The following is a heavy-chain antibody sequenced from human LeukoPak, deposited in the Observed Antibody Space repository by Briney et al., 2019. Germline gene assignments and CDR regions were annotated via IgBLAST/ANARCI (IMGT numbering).Heavy chain of an antibody. J-gene: IGHJ4*02. V-gene: IGHV1-18*01. CDR3: ARDGSGVWFDY. D-gene: IGHD3-10*01. CDR1: NYTFTSYG. CDR2: INAYNGDT. Sequence: ASVKVSCKASNYTFTSYGISWVRQAPGQGLEWMAWINAYNGDTNYAQKLQGRVTLTTDTSASTAYMELRSLRSDDTAVYYCARDGSGVWFDYWGQGTLVTVSS.